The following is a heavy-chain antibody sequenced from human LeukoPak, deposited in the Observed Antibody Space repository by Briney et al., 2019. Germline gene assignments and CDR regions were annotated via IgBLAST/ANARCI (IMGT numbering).Heavy chain of an antibody. CDR2: IYYSGST. J-gene: IGHJ6*02. D-gene: IGHD4-17*01. Sequence: SQTLSLTCTVSGGSISSGDYYWSWIRQLPGKGLEWIGYIYYSGSTYYNPSLKSRVTISVDTSKNQFSLKLSSVTAADTAVYYCARTTVTTAEQRGGYYYGMDVWGQGTTVTVSS. V-gene: IGHV4-30-4*01. CDR3: ARTTVTTAEQRGGYYYGMDV. CDR1: GGSISSGDYY.